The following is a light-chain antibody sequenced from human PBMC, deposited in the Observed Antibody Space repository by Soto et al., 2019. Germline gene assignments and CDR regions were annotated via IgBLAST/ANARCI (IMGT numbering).Light chain of an antibody. CDR3: QHYNSYSEA. V-gene: IGKV1-6*01. Sequence: GDRVTITCRASRYIRSDLSWYQQRPGQAPKVLIYVASNLQSGVPSRFSGSGYGTDFTLTISSLQPDDFATYYCQHYNSYSEAFGQGTKVELK. J-gene: IGKJ1*01. CDR2: VAS. CDR1: RYIRSD.